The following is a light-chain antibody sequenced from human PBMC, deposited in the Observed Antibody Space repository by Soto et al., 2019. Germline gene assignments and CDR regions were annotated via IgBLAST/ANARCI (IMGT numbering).Light chain of an antibody. J-gene: IGKJ4*01. V-gene: IGKV3-11*01. CDR3: QQRSNWHLT. CDR2: DAT. Sequence: EIVLTQSPATLSLSPGERATLSCRASQRVSSYLAWYQQKPGQAPRLLIYDATNRATGIPARFSGSGSRTDFSLTISSLEPEDFAVYYCQQRSNWHLTFGGGTKVEIK. CDR1: QRVSSY.